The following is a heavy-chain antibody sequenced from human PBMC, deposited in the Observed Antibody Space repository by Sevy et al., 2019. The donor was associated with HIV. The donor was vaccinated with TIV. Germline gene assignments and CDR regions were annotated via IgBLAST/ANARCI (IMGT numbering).Heavy chain of an antibody. CDR3: ARADLDSSTFFYYYGMDV. J-gene: IGHJ6*02. V-gene: IGHV1-8*01. D-gene: IGHD6-13*01. CDR1: GYTFTSYD. Sequence: ASVKVSCKTSGYTFTSYDIYWVRQATGQGLEWMGWMNPDSGKRGYAQKFQGRVTMTTNTSISTAYMELRSLRSEDSAVYYYARADLDSSTFFYYYGMDVWGQGTTVTVSS. CDR2: MNPDSGKR.